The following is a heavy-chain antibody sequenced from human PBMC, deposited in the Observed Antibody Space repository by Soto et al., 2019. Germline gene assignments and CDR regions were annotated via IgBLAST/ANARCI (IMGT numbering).Heavy chain of an antibody. J-gene: IGHJ6*03. V-gene: IGHV4-34*01. CDR2: INHSGST. Sequence: PSETLSLTCAVYGGSFSGYYWSWIRQPPGKGLEWIGEINHSGSTNYNPSLKSRVTISVDTSKNQFSLKLSSVTAADTAVYYCARARAYCSGGSCLSLYYYYYYMDVWCKGTTVT. CDR3: ARARAYCSGGSCLSLYYYYYYMDV. D-gene: IGHD2-15*01. CDR1: GGSFSGYY.